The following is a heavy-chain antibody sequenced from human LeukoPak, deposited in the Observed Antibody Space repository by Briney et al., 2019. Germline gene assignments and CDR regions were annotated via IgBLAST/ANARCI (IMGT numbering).Heavy chain of an antibody. V-gene: IGHV3-30*02. CDR2: IRYDGSNK. Sequence: PGRSLRLSCAASGFTFDDYAMHWVRQAPGKGLEWVAFIRYDGSNKYYADSVKGRFTISRDNSKNTLYLQMNSLRAEDTAVYYCANEGAARPAYWGQGTLITVSS. CDR3: ANEGAARPAY. CDR1: GFTFDDYA. J-gene: IGHJ4*02. D-gene: IGHD6-6*01.